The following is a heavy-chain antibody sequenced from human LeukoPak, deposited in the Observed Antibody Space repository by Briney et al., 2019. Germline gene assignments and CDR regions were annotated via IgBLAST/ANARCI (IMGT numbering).Heavy chain of an antibody. CDR2: INPSGGST. CDR1: GYTFTSYY. V-gene: IGHV1-46*01. J-gene: IGHJ3*02. CDR3: AREEGDSSGYPPRSGAFDI. D-gene: IGHD3-22*01. Sequence: ASVKVSCKASGYTFTSYYMHWVRQAPGQGLEWMGIINPSGGSTSYAQKFQGRVTMTRDTSTSTVYMELSSLRSEDTAVYYCAREEGDSSGYPPRSGAFDIWGQGTMVTVSS.